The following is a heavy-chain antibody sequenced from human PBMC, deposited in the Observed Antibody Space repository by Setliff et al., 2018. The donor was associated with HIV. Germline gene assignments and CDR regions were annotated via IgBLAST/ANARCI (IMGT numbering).Heavy chain of an antibody. D-gene: IGHD3-3*02. Sequence: GESLKISCAASGFTFSSYWMHWVRQAPGKGLVWVSRINSDGSSTSYADSVKGRFTISRDNAKNTLYLQMNSLRAEDTAVYYCARGEHFWSGYYPGPSYDYWGQGTQVTVSS. CDR1: GFTFSSYW. CDR3: ARGEHFWSGYYPGPSYDY. CDR2: INSDGSST. V-gene: IGHV3-74*01. J-gene: IGHJ4*02.